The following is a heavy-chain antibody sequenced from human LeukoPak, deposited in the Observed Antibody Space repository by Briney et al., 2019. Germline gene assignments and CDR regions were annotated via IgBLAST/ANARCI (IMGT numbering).Heavy chain of an antibody. CDR3: AKGPYYYDSSGYYPFDY. Sequence: GGSLRLSCAASGFTFDDYGMSWVRQAPGKGLEWVSGISGSGGSTYYADSVKGRFTISRDNSKNTLYLQMNSLRAEDTAVYYCAKGPYYYDSSGYYPFDYWGQGTLVTVSS. J-gene: IGHJ4*02. D-gene: IGHD3-22*01. CDR1: GFTFDDYG. CDR2: ISGSGGST. V-gene: IGHV3-23*01.